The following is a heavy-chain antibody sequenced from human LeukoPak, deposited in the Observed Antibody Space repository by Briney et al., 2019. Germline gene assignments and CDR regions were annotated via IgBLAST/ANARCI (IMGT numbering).Heavy chain of an antibody. D-gene: IGHD3-22*01. CDR2: INPNSGGT. Sequence: ASVKVSCKASGYTFTGYYIHWVRQAPGQGLEWMGWINPNSGGTNYAQKFQGRVTMTRDTSISTAYMELSRLRSDDTAVYYCARETLDYYDSSGYYGVDPWGQGTLVTVSS. CDR1: GYTFTGYY. CDR3: ARETLDYYDSSGYYGVDP. J-gene: IGHJ5*02. V-gene: IGHV1-2*02.